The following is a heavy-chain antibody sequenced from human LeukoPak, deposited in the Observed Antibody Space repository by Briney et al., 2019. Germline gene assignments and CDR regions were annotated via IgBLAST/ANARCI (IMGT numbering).Heavy chain of an antibody. CDR2: IYSGGST. CDR3: AREGLYYDSSGYQGPAGFDY. D-gene: IGHD3-22*01. Sequence: GGSLRLSCAASGFTVSSNYMSWVRQAPVKGLEWVSVIYSGGSTYYADSVKGRFTISRDNSKNTLYLQMNSLRAEDTAVYYCAREGLYYDSSGYQGPAGFDYWGQGTLVTVSS. V-gene: IGHV3-66*01. CDR1: GFTVSSNY. J-gene: IGHJ4*02.